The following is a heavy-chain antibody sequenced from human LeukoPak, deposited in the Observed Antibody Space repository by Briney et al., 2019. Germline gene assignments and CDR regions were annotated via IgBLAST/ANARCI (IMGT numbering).Heavy chain of an antibody. CDR1: GFTFSSYA. CDR3: VKDPPSPDPYTNYLFDY. D-gene: IGHD4-11*01. J-gene: IGHJ4*02. Sequence: GGSLRLSCAASGFTFSSYAMHWVRQAPGKGLEWVAVISYDGSNKYYADSVRGRFTISRDNPKNTLYLQMNSLRAEDTAVYYCVKDPPSPDPYTNYLFDYWGQGTLVTVSS. CDR2: ISYDGSNK. V-gene: IGHV3-30-3*01.